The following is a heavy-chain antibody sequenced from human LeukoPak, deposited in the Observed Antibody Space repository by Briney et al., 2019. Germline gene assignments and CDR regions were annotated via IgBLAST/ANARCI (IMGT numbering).Heavy chain of an antibody. Sequence: PSETLSLTCTVSGGSISSYYWSWIRQPPGKGLEWIGYIYYSGSTNYNPSLKSRVTISLDTSKNQFSLKLSSVTAADTAVYYCAKSLYGSGSYYNWFDPWGQGTLVTVSS. CDR3: AKSLYGSGSYYNWFDP. CDR2: IYYSGST. J-gene: IGHJ5*02. V-gene: IGHV4-59*12. D-gene: IGHD3-10*01. CDR1: GGSISSYY.